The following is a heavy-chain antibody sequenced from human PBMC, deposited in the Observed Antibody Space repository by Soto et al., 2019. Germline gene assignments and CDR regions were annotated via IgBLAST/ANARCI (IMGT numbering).Heavy chain of an antibody. Sequence: ASVKVSCKASGYTFTSYGISWVRQAPGQGLEWMGWISAYNGNTNYAQKLQGRVTMTTDTSTSTAYMELRSLRSDDTAVYYCARGKSDYIWGSYRPNHFDYWGQGTLVTVSS. CDR2: ISAYNGNT. CDR3: ARGKSDYIWGSYRPNHFDY. J-gene: IGHJ4*02. V-gene: IGHV1-18*01. D-gene: IGHD3-16*02. CDR1: GYTFTSYG.